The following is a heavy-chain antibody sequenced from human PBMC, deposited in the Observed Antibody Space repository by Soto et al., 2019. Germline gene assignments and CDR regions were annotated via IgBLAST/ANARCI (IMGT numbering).Heavy chain of an antibody. D-gene: IGHD6-19*01. CDR2: IYNTETF. J-gene: IGHJ4*02. V-gene: IGHV4-61*01. CDR1: GVSVSSGSFY. CDR3: ARVPLRYSSSHNFDS. Sequence: PSETLSLTCSVSGVSVSSGSFYWSWIRQPPGKGLEWIGFIYNTETFNYNPSLKSRVTLSVDASKHQFSLKLSSVTAADTAVYYCARVPLRYSSSHNFDSWGQGALVIVSS.